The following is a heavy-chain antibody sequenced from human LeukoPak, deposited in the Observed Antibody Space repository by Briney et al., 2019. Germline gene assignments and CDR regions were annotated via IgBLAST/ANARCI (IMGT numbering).Heavy chain of an antibody. J-gene: IGHJ4*02. D-gene: IGHD3-22*01. Sequence: SETLSLTCTVSGGSISSDYWSWIRQPPGKGLEWIGYIYYSGSTNYNPSLKSRVTMSVDTSKNQFSLKLSSVTAADTAVYYCARHYGRNYDNSGYFDYWGQGTLVTASS. CDR2: IYYSGST. CDR1: GGSISSDY. V-gene: IGHV4-59*08. CDR3: ARHYGRNYDNSGYFDY.